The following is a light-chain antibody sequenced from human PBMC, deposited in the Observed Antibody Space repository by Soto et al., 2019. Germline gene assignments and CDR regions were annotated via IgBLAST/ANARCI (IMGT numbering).Light chain of an antibody. V-gene: IGLV1-44*01. CDR2: TFA. CDR3: ASWDVSLKAWV. J-gene: IGLJ3*02. CDR1: SSNIGSNA. Sequence: QSVLTQPPSASGTPGQRVTISCSGSSSNIGSNAVNWYQQLPGTAPKLLIYTFAQRPSGVPDRFSGSKSGTSASLAISGLQSEDEADYYCASWDVSLKAWVFGGGTQLTVL.